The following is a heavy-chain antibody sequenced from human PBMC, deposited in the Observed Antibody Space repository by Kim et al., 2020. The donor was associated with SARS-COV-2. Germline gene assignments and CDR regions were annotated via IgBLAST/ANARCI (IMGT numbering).Heavy chain of an antibody. V-gene: IGHV3-23*05. J-gene: IGHJ4*02. D-gene: IGHD3-16*01. Sequence: TYCADSVKGRFTVSRDTSTNTLNLQMDSVRGEDAAVYYGEGGGRSLDSWGQGTLVTVSS. CDR2: T. CDR3: EGGGRSLDS.